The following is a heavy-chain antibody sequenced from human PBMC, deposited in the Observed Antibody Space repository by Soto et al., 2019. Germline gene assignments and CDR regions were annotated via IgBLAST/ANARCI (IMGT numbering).Heavy chain of an antibody. Sequence: ASMQVSCAASGLTFTDYSMHCVRQAPGQRLEWMGWINPNSGTTNYAQKFQGWVTMTRDTSITTVYMEVSRLRSDDTAVYYCARVPRGVYYGMDVWGQGTTVNV. V-gene: IGHV1-2*04. CDR2: INPNSGTT. CDR1: GLTFTDYS. D-gene: IGHD3-10*01. CDR3: ARVPRGVYYGMDV. J-gene: IGHJ6*02.